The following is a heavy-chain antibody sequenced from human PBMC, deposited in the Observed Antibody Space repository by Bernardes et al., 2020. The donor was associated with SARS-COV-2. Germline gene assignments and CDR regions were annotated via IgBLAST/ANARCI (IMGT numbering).Heavy chain of an antibody. V-gene: IGHV3-53*01. CDR1: GFTVTSSY. Sequence: GGSLRLSCAASGFTVTSSYMSWVRQAPGKGLEWVSLIDSVGNIYNADSVKGRFTISRDNSKNTVYLQMNSLRAEDTALYYCARAPTMALWLRGYYFDYWGLGTLLTVSS. CDR2: IDSVGNI. J-gene: IGHJ4*02. CDR3: ARAPTMALWLRGYYFDY. D-gene: IGHD5-18*01.